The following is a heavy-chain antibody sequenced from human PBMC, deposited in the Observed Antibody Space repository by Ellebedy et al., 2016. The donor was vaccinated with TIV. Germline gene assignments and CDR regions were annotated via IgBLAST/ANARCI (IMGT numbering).Heavy chain of an antibody. D-gene: IGHD3-22*01. CDR1: GGSISSSSYY. Sequence: MPSETLSLTCTVSGGSISSSSYYWGWIRQPPGKGLEWIGTIYYSGSTYYNPSLKSRVTISVDKSKNQFSLKLNSVSAADTAVYFCAGARTMIAGGGIDYWGQGTLVTVSS. CDR3: AGARTMIAGGGIDY. J-gene: IGHJ4*02. CDR2: IYYSGST. V-gene: IGHV4-39*07.